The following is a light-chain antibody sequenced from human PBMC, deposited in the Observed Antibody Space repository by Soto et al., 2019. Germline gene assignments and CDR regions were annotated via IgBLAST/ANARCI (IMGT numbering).Light chain of an antibody. CDR2: AAS. Sequence: IVLTQSPGTLSLSPGEGATLSCRARQSITNNYLAWYQQKPGQAPRLLIYAASYRATGIPDRFSGSGSGTDFTLTISRLEPEDFAVYYCHQYGSSPSTFGQGTKVDIK. CDR1: QSITNNY. J-gene: IGKJ1*01. CDR3: HQYGSSPST. V-gene: IGKV3-20*01.